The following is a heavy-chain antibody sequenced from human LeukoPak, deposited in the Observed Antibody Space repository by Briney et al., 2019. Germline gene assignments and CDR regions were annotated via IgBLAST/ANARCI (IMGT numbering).Heavy chain of an antibody. J-gene: IGHJ3*02. CDR3: AKVTAGWGAFDI. CDR2: ISWNSGSI. V-gene: IGHV3-9*01. D-gene: IGHD6-19*01. Sequence: QTGRSLRLSCAASGFTFDDYAMHWVRQAPWKGLEWVSGISWNSGSIGYADSVKGRFTISRDNAKNSLYLQMNSLRAEDTALYYCAKVTAGWGAFDIWGQGTMVTVSS. CDR1: GFTFDDYA.